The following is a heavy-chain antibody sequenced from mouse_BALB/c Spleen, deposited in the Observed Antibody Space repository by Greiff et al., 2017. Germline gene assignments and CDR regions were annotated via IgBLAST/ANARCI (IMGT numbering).Heavy chain of an antibody. J-gene: IGHJ4*01. Sequence: DVKLQESGAELVKPGASVKLSCTASGFNIKDTYMHWVKQRPEQGLEWIGRIDPANGNTKYDPKFQGKATITADTSSNTAYLQLSSLTSEDTAVYYCARRDGNYLAMDYWGQGTSVTVSS. V-gene: IGHV14-3*02. CDR2: IDPANGNT. CDR3: ARRDGNYLAMDY. CDR1: GFNIKDTY. D-gene: IGHD2-1*01.